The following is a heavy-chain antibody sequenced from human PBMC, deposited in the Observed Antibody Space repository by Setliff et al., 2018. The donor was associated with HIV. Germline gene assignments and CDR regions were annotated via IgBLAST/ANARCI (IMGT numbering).Heavy chain of an antibody. CDR3: ARESAGGTTDTYPFDY. V-gene: IGHV4-34*01. CDR2: INHSGST. Sequence: SETLSLTCGVYGGSFSSYYWSWIRQSPGKGLEWIGEINHSGSTNYNPSLKSRVTISVDTSKNQFSLKLSSVTAADTAVYFCARESAGGTTDTYPFDYWGEGILVTVSS. D-gene: IGHD4-4*01. CDR1: GGSFSSYY. J-gene: IGHJ4*02.